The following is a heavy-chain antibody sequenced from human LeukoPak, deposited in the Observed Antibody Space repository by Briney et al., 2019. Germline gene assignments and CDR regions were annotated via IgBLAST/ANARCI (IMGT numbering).Heavy chain of an antibody. Sequence: SETLSLTCTVSGGSISSYYWGWIRQPPGKGLEWIGSIYYSGSTYYNPSPKSRVTISVDTSKNQFSLKLSSVTAADTAVYYCARRADYYDSSGYSYYFDYWGQGTLVTVSS. J-gene: IGHJ4*02. CDR1: GGSISSYY. V-gene: IGHV4-39*01. CDR2: IYYSGST. D-gene: IGHD3-22*01. CDR3: ARRADYYDSSGYSYYFDY.